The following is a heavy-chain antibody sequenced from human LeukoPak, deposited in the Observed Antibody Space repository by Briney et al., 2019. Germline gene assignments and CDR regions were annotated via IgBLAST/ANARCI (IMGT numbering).Heavy chain of an antibody. CDR3: ARSGVGYCTNGVCFVDY. Sequence: GGSLRLSCAASGFTFSSYGMSWVRQAPGKGLEWVSAISGSGGSTYYADSVKGRFTISRDNAKNSLYLQMNSLRAEDTALYYCARSGVGYCTNGVCFVDYWGQGTLVTVSS. J-gene: IGHJ4*02. CDR2: ISGSGGST. D-gene: IGHD2-8*01. V-gene: IGHV3-23*01. CDR1: GFTFSSYG.